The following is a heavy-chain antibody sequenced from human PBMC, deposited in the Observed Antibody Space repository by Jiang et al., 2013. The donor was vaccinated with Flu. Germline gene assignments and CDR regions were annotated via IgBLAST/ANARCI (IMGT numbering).Heavy chain of an antibody. CDR3: ATGAGVNYYGSGRRGDDAFDI. J-gene: IGHJ3*02. V-gene: IGHV1-69-2*01. D-gene: IGHD3-10*01. CDR2: VDPEDGET. Sequence: VDPEDGETIYAEKFQGRVTITADTSTDTAYMELSSLRSEDTAVYYCATGAGVNYYGSGRRGDDAFDIWGQGTMVTVSS.